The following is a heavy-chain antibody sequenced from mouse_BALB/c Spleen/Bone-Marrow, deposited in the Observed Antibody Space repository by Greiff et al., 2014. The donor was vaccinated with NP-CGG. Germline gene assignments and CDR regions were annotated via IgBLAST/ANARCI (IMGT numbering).Heavy chain of an antibody. Sequence: EVQRVESGGGLVKPGGSLKLSCAASGFTFSSYTMSRVRQTPEKRLEWVATITSGGGYTYYPDSVKGRFTISRDNAESTLYLQMSSLKSEDSAMYCCTRDLYDGYSYYAMDYWGQGTSVTVSS. CDR1: GFTFSSYT. CDR2: ITSGGGYT. CDR3: TRDLYDGYSYYAMDY. J-gene: IGHJ4*01. D-gene: IGHD2-3*01. V-gene: IGHV5-6-4*01.